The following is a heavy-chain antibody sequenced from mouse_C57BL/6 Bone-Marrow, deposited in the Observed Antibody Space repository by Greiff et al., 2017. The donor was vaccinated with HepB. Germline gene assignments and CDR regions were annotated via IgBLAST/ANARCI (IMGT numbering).Heavy chain of an antibody. CDR3: ASGRDWYFDV. V-gene: IGHV1-19*01. CDR1: GYTFTDYY. J-gene: IGHJ1*03. CDR2: INPYNGGT. Sequence: VHVKQSGPVLVKPGASVKMSCKASGYTFTDYYMNWVKQSHGKSLEWIGVINPYNGGTSYNQKFKGKATLTVDKSSSTAYMELNSLTSEDSAVYYCASGRDWYFDVWGTGTTVTVSS.